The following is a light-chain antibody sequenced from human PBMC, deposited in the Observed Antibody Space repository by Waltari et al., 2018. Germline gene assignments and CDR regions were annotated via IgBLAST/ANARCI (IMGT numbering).Light chain of an antibody. Sequence: QSVLTQPPSASGTPGQRVTISCSGSSSTIGSHYVYWYQQLPGTAPKPLIYRNNQRPSGVPDRFSGSKSGTSASLAISGLRSEDEADYYCAAWDDSLSGPNVFGSGTKVTVL. V-gene: IGLV1-47*01. CDR3: AAWDDSLSGPNV. J-gene: IGLJ6*01. CDR2: RNN. CDR1: SSTIGSHY.